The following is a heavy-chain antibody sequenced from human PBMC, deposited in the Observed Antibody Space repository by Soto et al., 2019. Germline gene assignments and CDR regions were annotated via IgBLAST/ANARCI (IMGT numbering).Heavy chain of an antibody. V-gene: IGHV3-23*01. CDR2: ISNSDDST. Sequence: EVQLLESGGGWVQPGGSLRLSCTTSGFTFSRHAMTWVRQAPGRGLQWVSSISNSDDSTYYAASVKGRFTISRDISRSTLYLQMDSLRAEDTAVYYCAKGYGDSDSWGQGTQVTVSS. CDR1: GFTFSRHA. D-gene: IGHD4-17*01. CDR3: AKGYGDSDS. J-gene: IGHJ4*02.